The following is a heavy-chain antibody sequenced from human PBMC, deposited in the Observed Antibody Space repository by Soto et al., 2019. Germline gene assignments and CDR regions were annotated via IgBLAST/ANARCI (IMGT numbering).Heavy chain of an antibody. CDR2: ITKDGSNV. CDR1: GLTFSTFG. Sequence: QVQLVESGGGVVQPGRSLRLSCAASGLTFSTFGIHWVRQAPGKGLEWVAVITKDGSNVYYADSVKARFTISRDNSKNTLYLQMNSLRDEDTAVYYCAKARGGHFDDWGQGTLVIVSS. V-gene: IGHV3-30*18. CDR3: AKARGGHFDD. D-gene: IGHD3-10*01. J-gene: IGHJ4*02.